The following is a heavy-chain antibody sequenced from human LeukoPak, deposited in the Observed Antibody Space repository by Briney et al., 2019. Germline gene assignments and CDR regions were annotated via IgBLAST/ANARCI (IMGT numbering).Heavy chain of an antibody. V-gene: IGHV1-18*01. D-gene: IGHD1-26*01. CDR3: ARRTPPLRYSGSSTWGYSGSYSLYYFDY. J-gene: IGHJ4*02. CDR1: GYSFTSYG. Sequence: GESLKISCKGSGYSFTSYGISRVRQAPGQGLEWMGWISAYNGNTNYVQKLQGRVTMTTDTSTSTAYMELRSLRADDTAVYYCARRTPPLRYSGSSTWGYSGSYSLYYFDYWGQGTLVTVSS. CDR2: ISAYNGNT.